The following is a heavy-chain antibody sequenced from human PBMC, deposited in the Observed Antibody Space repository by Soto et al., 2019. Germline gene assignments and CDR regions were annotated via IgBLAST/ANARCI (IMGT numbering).Heavy chain of an antibody. V-gene: IGHV1-58*02. J-gene: IGHJ6*02. D-gene: IGHD2-2*01. CDR3: AAASSTSGGYYGMDV. CDR2: IVVGSGHT. CDR1: GFTFTSSA. Sequence: QMQLVQSGPEVKKPGTSVKVSCKTSGFTFTSSAMQWVRQARGQRLEWIGWIVVGSGHTNYAQKFQERVTITRDMSTSTAYMEVSSLRSEDTAMYYCAAASSTSGGYYGMDVWGQGTRVTVS.